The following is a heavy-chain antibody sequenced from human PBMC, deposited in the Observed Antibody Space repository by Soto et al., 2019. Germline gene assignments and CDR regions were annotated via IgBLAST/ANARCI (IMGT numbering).Heavy chain of an antibody. CDR3: ARGGGSTKVDY. Sequence: QVQLQESGPGLVKPSQTLSLTCTVSGGSITSSGYYWSWIRQHPGEGLEWIGFTSNSGSTSYNPSLKSRVTISGDTSSNQFSLNLKSVTAADTAVDYCARGGGSTKVDYWGQGTLVTVSP. CDR1: GGSITSSGYY. CDR2: TSNSGST. J-gene: IGHJ4*02. D-gene: IGHD2-2*01. V-gene: IGHV4-31*03.